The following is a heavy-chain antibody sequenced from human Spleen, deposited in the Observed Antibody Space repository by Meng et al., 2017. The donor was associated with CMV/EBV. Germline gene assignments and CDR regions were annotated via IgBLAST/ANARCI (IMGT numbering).Heavy chain of an antibody. CDR2: FVNYVDT. CDR1: GYTFGSYG. J-gene: IGHJ4*02. Sequence: QVELVQSGAEVKKPGASARVSCKASGYTFGSYGICWVRQAPGQGLEWMGWFVNYVDTYPAPKFQGRVTMTTDTHTNTAFMELRSLTSDDTAVYYCASGTPGRSYCDYWGQGTLVTVSS. V-gene: IGHV1-18*01. D-gene: IGHD2-15*01. CDR3: ASGTPGRSYCDY.